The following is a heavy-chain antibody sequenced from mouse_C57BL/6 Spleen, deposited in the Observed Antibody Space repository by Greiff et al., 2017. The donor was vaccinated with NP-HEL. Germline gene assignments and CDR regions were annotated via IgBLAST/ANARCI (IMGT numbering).Heavy chain of an antibody. CDR1: GYTFTSYW. CDR3: ARNHYSNYGYFDY. J-gene: IGHJ2*01. V-gene: IGHV1-64*01. CDR2: IHPNSGST. Sequence: VQLQQPGAELVKPGASVKLSCKASGYTFTSYWMHWVKQRPGQGLEWIGMIHPNSGSTNYNEKFKSKATLTVDKSSSTAYMQLSSLTSEDSAVYYCARNHYSNYGYFDYWGQGTTLTVSS. D-gene: IGHD2-5*01.